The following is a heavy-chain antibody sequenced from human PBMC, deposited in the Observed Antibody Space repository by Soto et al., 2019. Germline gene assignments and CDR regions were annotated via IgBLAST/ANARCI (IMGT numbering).Heavy chain of an antibody. CDR3: ARDFGSGSAPDY. D-gene: IGHD3-3*01. Sequence: ETLSLTCTVSGGSISTYYWSWIRQPPGKGLEWIGYIYTNGGTNYNPSLKSRVTISVDTSKNQFFLRLNSVTAADTAVYYCARDFGSGSAPDYWGQGTLVTVSS. CDR2: IYTNGGT. V-gene: IGHV4-59*01. J-gene: IGHJ4*02. CDR1: GGSISTYY.